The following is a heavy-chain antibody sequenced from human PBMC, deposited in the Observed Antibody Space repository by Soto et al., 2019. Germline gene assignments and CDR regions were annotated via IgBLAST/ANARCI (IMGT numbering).Heavy chain of an antibody. V-gene: IGHV4-59*08. D-gene: IGHD2-15*01. J-gene: IGHJ1*01. CDR1: GVSISSYY. CDR2: IYYSGST. CDR3: ARHKGYCSGGSCYHYEYFQH. Sequence: DTLSLTCTVSGVSISSYYWSLLRPPPGKGLDWIGYIYYSGSTNYNPSLKSRVTISVDTSKNQFSLKLSSVTAADTAVYYCARHKGYCSGGSCYHYEYFQHWGQGTRVTVSA.